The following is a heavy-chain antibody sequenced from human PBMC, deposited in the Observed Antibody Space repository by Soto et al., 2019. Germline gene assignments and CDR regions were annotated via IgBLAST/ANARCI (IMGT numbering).Heavy chain of an antibody. Sequence: SVKVSCKXSRGTFSSYAISWVRQAPGQGLEWMGGIIPIFGTANYAQKFQGRVTITADESTSTAYMELSSLRSEDTAVYYCARENRLREYCSGGSCAYYYYGMDVWGQGTTVTVSS. D-gene: IGHD2-15*01. CDR1: RGTFSSYA. V-gene: IGHV1-69*13. J-gene: IGHJ6*02. CDR2: IIPIFGTA. CDR3: ARENRLREYCSGGSCAYYYYGMDV.